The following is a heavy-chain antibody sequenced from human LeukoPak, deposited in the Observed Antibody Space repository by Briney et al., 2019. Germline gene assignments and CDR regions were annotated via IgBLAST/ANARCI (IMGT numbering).Heavy chain of an antibody. CDR3: ARGDGDYSPFYFDY. D-gene: IGHD4-17*01. CDR2: INSNSGGT. Sequence: VASVKVSCKASGYTFTGDYMHWVRQAPGQGLEWMGWINSNSGGTNYAQKFQGRVTMTRDTSISTAYMELSRLTSDDTAVYYCARGDGDYSPFYFDYWGPGTLVTVSS. CDR1: GYTFTGDY. V-gene: IGHV1-2*02. J-gene: IGHJ4*02.